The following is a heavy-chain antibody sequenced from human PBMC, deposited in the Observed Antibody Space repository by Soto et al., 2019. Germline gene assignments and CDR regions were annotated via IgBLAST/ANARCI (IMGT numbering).Heavy chain of an antibody. CDR2: ISGNGGST. V-gene: IGHV3-64*01. D-gene: IGHD2-2*02. CDR3: AKPFGVIVLVAAAIGYYDY. Sequence: GGSLRLSCAASGFTFSSYAMHWVRQAPGKGLEYVSAISGNGGSTYYANSVKGRFTISRDNSKNTLYLQMNSLRAEDTAVYYCAKPFGVIVLVAAAIGYYDYWGQGTLVTVSS. CDR1: GFTFSSYA. J-gene: IGHJ4*02.